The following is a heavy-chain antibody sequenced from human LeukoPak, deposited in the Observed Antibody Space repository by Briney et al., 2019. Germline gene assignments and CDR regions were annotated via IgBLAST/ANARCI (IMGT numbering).Heavy chain of an antibody. Sequence: GGSLRLSCAASGSTFSTYSMNWVRQAPGKGLEWVSSISSSSGYIYYADSVKGRFTISRDNAKNSLYLHMNSLRAEDTAVYYCARDSSPALYYYDSSGYSFDYWGQGTLVTVSS. D-gene: IGHD3-22*01. V-gene: IGHV3-21*01. J-gene: IGHJ4*02. CDR2: ISSSSGYI. CDR3: ARDSSPALYYYDSSGYSFDY. CDR1: GSTFSTYS.